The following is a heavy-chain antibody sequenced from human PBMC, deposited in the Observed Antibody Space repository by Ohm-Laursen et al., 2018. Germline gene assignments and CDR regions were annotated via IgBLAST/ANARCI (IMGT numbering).Heavy chain of an antibody. D-gene: IGHD3-10*01. V-gene: IGHV3-30*18. CDR1: GFTFSSYG. CDR3: AKDPYYGSAL. CDR2: ISYDGSNK. Sequence: SLRLSCAAAGFTFSSYGMHWVRQAPGKGLEWVAVISYDGSNKYYADSVKGRFTISRDNSKNTLYLQMNSLRAEDTAVYYCAKDPYYGSALWGQGTLVTVSS. J-gene: IGHJ4*02.